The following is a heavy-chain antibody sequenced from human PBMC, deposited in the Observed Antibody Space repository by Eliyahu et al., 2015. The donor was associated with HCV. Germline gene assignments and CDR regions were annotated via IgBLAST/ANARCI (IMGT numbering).Heavy chain of an antibody. CDR1: GFNFNIYD. CDR2: ISPDGNNK. Sequence: QVQLVEPGGGVVQPGXSLXLSCAASGFNFNIYDMHWVRQSPGKGLEWVAVISPDGNNKHYGYSVKGRFTISRDNSRNTVYLQLNSLRAEDTAVYFCGGGYFSSVTGHSSIDYWGQGALVTVSS. D-gene: IGHD2-15*01. J-gene: IGHJ4*02. CDR3: GGGYFSSVTGHSSIDY. V-gene: IGHV3-30*03.